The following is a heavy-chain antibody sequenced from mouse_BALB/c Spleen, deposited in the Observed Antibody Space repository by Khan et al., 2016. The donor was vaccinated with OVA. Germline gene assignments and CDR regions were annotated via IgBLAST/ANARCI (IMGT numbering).Heavy chain of an antibody. D-gene: IGHD1-1*01. V-gene: IGHV5-9-1*01. Sequence: DVMLVESGGGLVKPGGSLKLSCAVSGFTFSNYAMSWVRQTPEKRLEWFATISSGGSYTYYPDRVPGRFTISRDNAKNTLYLQMSSLSSEDTAIYNCARELFTTVVATPFAYWGQGTLVTVSA. CDR1: GFTFSNYA. CDR3: ARELFTTVVATPFAY. J-gene: IGHJ3*01. CDR2: ISSGGSYT.